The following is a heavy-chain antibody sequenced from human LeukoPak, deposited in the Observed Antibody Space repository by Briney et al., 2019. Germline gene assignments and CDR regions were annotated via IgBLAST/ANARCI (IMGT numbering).Heavy chain of an antibody. Sequence: SETLSLTCAVYGGSFSGYYWSWIRQPPGKGLEWIGEINHSGSTNYNPSLKSRVTISVDTSKNQFSLKLSSVTAADTAVYYCARGYGQGYDAFDIWGQGTMVTVSS. V-gene: IGHV4-34*01. CDR3: ARGYGQGYDAFDI. J-gene: IGHJ3*02. CDR1: GGSFSGYY. D-gene: IGHD4-17*01. CDR2: INHSGST.